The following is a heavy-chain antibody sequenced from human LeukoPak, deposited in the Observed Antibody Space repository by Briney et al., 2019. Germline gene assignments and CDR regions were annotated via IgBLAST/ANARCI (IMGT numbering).Heavy chain of an antibody. CDR1: GGSISSSTYY. Sequence: TSETLSLTCTVSGGSISSSTYYWGWIRQPPGKGLEWIGSIYYSGSTYYNPSLKSRVTMSVDTSKNQFSLKLYSVTAADTAVYYCARAKKYSGYDRLSYYYYYMDVWGTGTTVTTSS. CDR3: ARAKKYSGYDRLSYYYYYMDV. J-gene: IGHJ6*03. V-gene: IGHV4-39*07. D-gene: IGHD5-12*01. CDR2: IYYSGST.